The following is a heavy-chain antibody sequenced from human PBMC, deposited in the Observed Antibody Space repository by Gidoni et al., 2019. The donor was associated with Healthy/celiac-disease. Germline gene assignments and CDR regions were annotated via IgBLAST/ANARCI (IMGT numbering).Heavy chain of an antibody. CDR2: ISNDGRNK. CDR1: GFTFSSYA. CDR3: ARGSNIKQWGPIDY. D-gene: IGHD1-26*01. Sequence: QVQLVESGGGVVQPGRSLRPSCAAAGFTFSSYARDWVRQAPGKGLEWVAVISNDGRNKYYADSVKGRFTISRDNSKNTLYLQMNSLRAEDTAVYYCARGSNIKQWGPIDYWGQGTLVTVSS. V-gene: IGHV3-30*04. J-gene: IGHJ4*02.